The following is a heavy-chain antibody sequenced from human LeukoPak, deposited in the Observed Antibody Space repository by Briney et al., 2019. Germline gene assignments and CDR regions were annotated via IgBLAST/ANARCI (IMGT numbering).Heavy chain of an antibody. CDR2: IIPVFGTA. D-gene: IGHD3-22*01. J-gene: IGHJ4*02. Sequence: SVKVSCKASGGTFIHYSISWVRQAPGQGLEWMGGIIPVFGTANYAQKFQGRVTITTDESTSTAYLELSSLRSEDTAVYYCARGSSGYPRYFDHWGQGTQVTVSS. V-gene: IGHV1-69*05. CDR3: ARGSSGYPRYFDH. CDR1: GGTFIHYS.